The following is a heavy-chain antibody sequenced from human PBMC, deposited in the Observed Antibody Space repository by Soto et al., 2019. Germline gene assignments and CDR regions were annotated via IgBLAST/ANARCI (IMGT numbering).Heavy chain of an antibody. CDR1: GFTLSDYY. V-gene: IGHV3-11*01. CDR2: ISGSGVVI. J-gene: IGHJ4*01. D-gene: IGHD1-1*01. Sequence: QVQLVESGGGLVKPGGSLRLSCAASGFTLSDYYMSWIRQAPGKGLEWLSYISGSGVVIYYADSVKGRFTISRDNAKRSLYQQMNSLRVDDTDVYYCARGKNDGNYWGQGTLVTVSS. CDR3: ARGKNDGNY.